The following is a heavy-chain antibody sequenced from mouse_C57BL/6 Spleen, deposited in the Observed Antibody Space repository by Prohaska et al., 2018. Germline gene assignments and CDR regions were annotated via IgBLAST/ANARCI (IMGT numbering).Heavy chain of an antibody. Sequence: YMGKATLTVNKSSSTAYMELRSLTSEDSAVYYCARPTVPRNWFDYWGQGTLVTVSA. J-gene: IGHJ3*01. V-gene: IGHV1-22*01. CDR3: ARPTVPRNWFDY. D-gene: IGHD5-1*01.